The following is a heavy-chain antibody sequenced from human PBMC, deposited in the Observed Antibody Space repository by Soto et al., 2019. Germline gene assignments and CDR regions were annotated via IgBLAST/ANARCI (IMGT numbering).Heavy chain of an antibody. Sequence: PGGSLRLSCAASGFTISYYAMTWVRQAPGKGLERVSSISNSGDSTYYADSVKGRFTISRDNSKNTLYLQMNSLRAEDTAVYYCAKDRGRGSPVSGGLDVWGQGTTVTVSS. D-gene: IGHD3-10*01. J-gene: IGHJ6*02. CDR3: AKDRGRGSPVSGGLDV. CDR2: ISNSGDST. CDR1: GFTISYYA. V-gene: IGHV3-23*01.